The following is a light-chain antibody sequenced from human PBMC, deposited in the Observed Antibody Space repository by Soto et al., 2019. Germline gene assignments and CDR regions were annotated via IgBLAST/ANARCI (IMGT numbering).Light chain of an antibody. CDR2: KAT. J-gene: IGKJ2*01. CDR1: QSISSY. Sequence: DIQMTQSPSSRSASVGDRVTITCRASQSISSYLNWYQQKPGKAPKLLIYKATNLQSGVPSRFSGSGSGTEFSLTISSLQPEDFAIYYCQQYNDYQYTFGQGTKLEIK. V-gene: IGKV1-5*03. CDR3: QQYNDYQYT.